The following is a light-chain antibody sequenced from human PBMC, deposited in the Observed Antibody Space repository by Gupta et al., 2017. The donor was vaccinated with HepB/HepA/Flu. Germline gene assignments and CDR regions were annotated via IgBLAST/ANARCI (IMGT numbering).Light chain of an antibody. V-gene: IGKV1-33*01. CDR1: DDISNF. J-gene: IGKJ3*01. CDR3: QQYDILVT. CDR2: DAS. Sequence: DIQMTQSPSSLSASVGDRVTITCQASDDISNFLNWYQQKPGKAPKLVIYDASKLATGVPSRFSGSGSATHFSLTITRLQPEDVATYCCQQYDILVTFGHGTKVDIK.